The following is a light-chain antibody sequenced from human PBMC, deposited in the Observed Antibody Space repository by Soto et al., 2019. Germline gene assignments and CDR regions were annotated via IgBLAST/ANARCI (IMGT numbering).Light chain of an antibody. CDR1: QSISSY. J-gene: IGKJ1*01. CDR3: QQSYSTPWT. Sequence: DIQMTQSPSSLSASVGDRVTITCRASQSISSYLNWYQQKPGKAPKLLIYAASSLQSGVPSRFSGSGSGTYFTLTISSLQPEDFATYYCQQSYSTPWTCGQGTKVDIK. CDR2: AAS. V-gene: IGKV1-39*01.